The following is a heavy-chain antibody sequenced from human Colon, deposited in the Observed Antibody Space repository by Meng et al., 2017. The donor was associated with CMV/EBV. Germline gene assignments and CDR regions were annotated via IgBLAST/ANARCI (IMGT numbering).Heavy chain of an antibody. CDR3: ARMALHWYFDL. V-gene: IGHV4-39*07. J-gene: IGHJ2*01. D-gene: IGHD5-24*01. CDR2: IYYTGND. CDR1: GDSITGRSYC. Sequence: QWPGPGLGKTSEPLSLSCTVSGDSITGRSYCGGWIRQPPGKGLEWIASIYYTGNDYHNPSLKSRVTISIDTSNNQFSLRLTSVTAADTAVYYCARMALHWYFDLWGRGTLVTVSS.